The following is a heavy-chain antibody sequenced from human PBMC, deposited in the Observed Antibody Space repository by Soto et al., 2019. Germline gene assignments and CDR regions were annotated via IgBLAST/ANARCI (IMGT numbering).Heavy chain of an antibody. CDR1: GGSISSSSYY. J-gene: IGHJ5*01. V-gene: IGHV4-39*01. CDR2: IYYSGSI. Sequence: SETLSLTCTVSGGSISSSSYYWGWIRQPPGKGLEWIGSIYYSGSIYYNPSLKSRLTISVDTSKNQFFLKLSSVTAADTAVYYCARQERWANWFDSWGKGTLVTVSS. D-gene: IGHD1-26*01. CDR3: ARQERWANWFDS.